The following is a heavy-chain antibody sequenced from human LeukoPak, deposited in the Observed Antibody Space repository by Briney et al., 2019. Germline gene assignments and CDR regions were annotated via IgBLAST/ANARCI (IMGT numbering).Heavy chain of an antibody. J-gene: IGHJ4*02. V-gene: IGHV3-23*01. CDR2: ISDSGGRT. CDR3: AKRGVVIRVILVGFHKEAYYFDS. Sequence: GGSQRLSCAVSGITLSNYGMSWVRQAPGKGLEWVAGISDSGGRTNYADSVKGRFTISRDNPKNTLYLQMNSLRAEDTAVYFCAKRGVVIRVILVGFHKEAYYFDSWGQGALVTVSS. D-gene: IGHD3-22*01. CDR1: GITLSNYG.